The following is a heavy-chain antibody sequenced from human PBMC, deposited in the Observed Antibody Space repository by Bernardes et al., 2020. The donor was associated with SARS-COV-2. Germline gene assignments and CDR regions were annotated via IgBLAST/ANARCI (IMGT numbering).Heavy chain of an antibody. CDR3: SGSIGEDYYYYYYGMDV. Sequence: VGSLRLSCAASGFTFSSYAMHWVRQAPGKGLEWVAVISYDGSNKYYADSVKGRFTISRDNSKNTLYLQMNSLRAEDTAVYYCSGSIGEDYYYYYYGMDVWGQGTTVTVSS. J-gene: IGHJ6*02. D-gene: IGHD3-10*01. CDR1: GFTFSSYA. V-gene: IGHV3-30-3*01. CDR2: ISYDGSNK.